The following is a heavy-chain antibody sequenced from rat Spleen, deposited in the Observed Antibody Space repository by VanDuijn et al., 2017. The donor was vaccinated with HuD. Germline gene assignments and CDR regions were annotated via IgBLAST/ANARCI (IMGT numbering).Heavy chain of an antibody. V-gene: IGHV5-31*01. CDR3: ARPTTGIPFNY. CDR2: ITNTGGST. J-gene: IGHJ2*01. D-gene: IGHD1-9*01. CDR1: GFTFNNYW. Sequence: EVQLVESGGGLVQPGRSLKLSCVASGFTFNNYWMTWIRQAPGKGLEWVASITNTGGSTYYRDSVKGRFTISRDNAKSTLYLQMDSLRSEDTAIYYCARPTTGIPFNYWGQGVMVTVSS.